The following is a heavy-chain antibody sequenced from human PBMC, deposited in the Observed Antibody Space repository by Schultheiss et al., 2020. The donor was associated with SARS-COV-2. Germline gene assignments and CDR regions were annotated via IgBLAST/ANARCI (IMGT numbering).Heavy chain of an antibody. CDR3: ARDNASGGTGDAFDI. J-gene: IGHJ3*02. V-gene: IGHV1-3*01. CDR1: GYTFTSYA. CDR2: INAGNGNT. Sequence: ASVKVSCKASGYTFTSYAMHWVRQAPGQRLEWMGWINAGNGNTKYSQKFQGRVTITRDTSASTAYMELSSLRSEDTAVYYCARDNASGGTGDAFDIWGQGTMVTVSS. D-gene: IGHD1-1*01.